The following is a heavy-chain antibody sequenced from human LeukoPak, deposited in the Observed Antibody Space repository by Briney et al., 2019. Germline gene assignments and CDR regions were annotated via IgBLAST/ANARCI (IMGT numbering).Heavy chain of an antibody. CDR3: ARALLYGGNSLWDGFDI. Sequence: AGGSLRLSCAASGFTFDDYAMHWVRQAPGKGLEWVSLISGSGGSIYYADSVKGRFTISRDNSKNTLYLQMNSLRAEDTAVYYCARALLYGGNSLWDGFDIWGQGTMVTVSS. D-gene: IGHD4-23*01. CDR1: GFTFDDYA. V-gene: IGHV3-23*01. J-gene: IGHJ3*02. CDR2: ISGSGGSI.